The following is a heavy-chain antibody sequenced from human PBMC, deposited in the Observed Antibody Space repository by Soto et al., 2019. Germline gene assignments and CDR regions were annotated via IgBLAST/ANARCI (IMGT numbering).Heavy chain of an antibody. J-gene: IGHJ6*03. CDR1: GYTFTSYG. CDR3: ARGVTMVRGVHYYYYMDV. D-gene: IGHD3-10*01. CDR2: ISAYNGNT. V-gene: IGHV1-18*01. Sequence: ASVKVSCKASGYTFTSYGISWVRQAPGQGLEWMGWISAYNGNTNYAQKLQGRVTMTTNTSTSTAYMELSSLRSEDTAVYYCARGVTMVRGVHYYYYMDVWGKGTKVTVSS.